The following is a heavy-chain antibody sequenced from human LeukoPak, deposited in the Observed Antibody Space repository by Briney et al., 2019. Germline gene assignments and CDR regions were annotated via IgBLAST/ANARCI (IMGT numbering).Heavy chain of an antibody. D-gene: IGHD5-24*01. CDR1: GFIVSSTY. J-gene: IGHJ4*02. V-gene: IGHV3-53*01. Sequence: PGRSLRLSCAASGFIVSSTYMSWVRQAPGKGLEWVSVIYSGGTTYYADSVKGRFTISRDNSKNTLYLQMNSLRAEDTAVYYCARGGDGYNSGLDYWGQGTLVSVS. CDR3: ARGGDGYNSGLDY. CDR2: IYSGGTT.